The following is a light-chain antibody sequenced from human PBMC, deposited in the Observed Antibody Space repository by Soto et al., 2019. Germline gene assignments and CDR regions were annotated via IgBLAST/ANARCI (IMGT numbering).Light chain of an antibody. J-gene: IGLJ1*01. CDR3: LLSYNGPYV. V-gene: IGLV7-46*01. CDR1: TGAVTNGHY. Sequence: QAVVTQVPSLTVSPGGTVTLTCGSSTGAVTNGHYPYWFQQKPGQAPRTLIYDTTNRHSWTPARFSGSLLGGKAALTLSGAQTEDEAEYYCLLSYNGPYVFGTGTKVTV. CDR2: DTT.